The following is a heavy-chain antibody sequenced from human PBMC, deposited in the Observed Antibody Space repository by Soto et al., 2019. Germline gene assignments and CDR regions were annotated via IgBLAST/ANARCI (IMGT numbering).Heavy chain of an antibody. CDR3: AIGGGQIYYSGMDV. J-gene: IGHJ6*02. Sequence: PGGSLRLSCAASGFTFSDYYMSWIRQAPGKGLEWISYISGRNTFTQYADSVKGRFTISRDNAKNSLFLHLNSLSAGDTAVYYCAIGGGQIYYSGMDVWGQGTTVTVSS. CDR2: ISGRNTFT. D-gene: IGHD3-3*01. CDR1: GFTFSDYY. V-gene: IGHV3-11*03.